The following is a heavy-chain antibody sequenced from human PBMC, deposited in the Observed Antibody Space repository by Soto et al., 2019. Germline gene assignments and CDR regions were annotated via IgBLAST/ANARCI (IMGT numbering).Heavy chain of an antibody. CDR1: GGSISGFF. CDR2: VAASGST. V-gene: IGHV4-4*07. J-gene: IGHJ6*02. Sequence: SETLSLTCTVSGGSISGFFWTWVRQPPGMPLEGLGHVAASGSTAYNPSLRSRLSLSLDVSKNRFSLELTSVAAADTATYFCARGGSTHYYYGLDVWGQGTTVTVSS. CDR3: ARGGSTHYYYGLDV.